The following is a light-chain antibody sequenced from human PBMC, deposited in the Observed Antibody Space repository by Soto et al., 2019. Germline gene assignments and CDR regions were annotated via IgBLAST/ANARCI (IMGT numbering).Light chain of an antibody. V-gene: IGKV1-8*01. CDR2: AAS. Sequence: AIRMTQSPSSFSASTGDRVTITCRASQGISSYLAWYQQKPGKAPKLLIYAASTLQSGVPSRFSGSGSGTDITLTISCLQSEDFATYYCQQYYSYPPEFTFGPGTKVDIK. J-gene: IGKJ3*01. CDR3: QQYYSYPPEFT. CDR1: QGISSY.